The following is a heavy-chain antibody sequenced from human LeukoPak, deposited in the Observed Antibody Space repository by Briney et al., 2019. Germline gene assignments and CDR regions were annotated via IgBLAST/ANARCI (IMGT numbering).Heavy chain of an antibody. Sequence: PSQTLSLTCTVSGGPISSGTYYWSWVRQPAGKGLEYIGRIFISGSTNYNPSLKSRVTISVDTSKNQFSLRLSSVTAADTAVYYCARERRFFLGSGGSCYQEWGQGTLVTVSS. V-gene: IGHV4-61*02. D-gene: IGHD2-15*01. CDR1: GGPISSGTYY. J-gene: IGHJ4*02. CDR3: ARERRFFLGSGGSCYQE. CDR2: IFISGST.